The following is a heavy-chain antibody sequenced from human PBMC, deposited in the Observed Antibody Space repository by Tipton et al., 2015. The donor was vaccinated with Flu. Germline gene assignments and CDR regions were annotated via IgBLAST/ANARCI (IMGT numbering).Heavy chain of an antibody. CDR2: IYTNENT. Sequence: TLSLTCTVSGGSISRGSYYWNWIRQPAGKGLEWIGRIYTNENTNYKPSLKSRVTISIDTSKNQFSLKLSSVTAADTAIYYCARGRYCSSGTCDAFDIWGHGTMVTVSS. CDR1: GGSISRGSYY. D-gene: IGHD2-15*01. V-gene: IGHV4-61*02. J-gene: IGHJ3*02. CDR3: ARGRYCSSGTCDAFDI.